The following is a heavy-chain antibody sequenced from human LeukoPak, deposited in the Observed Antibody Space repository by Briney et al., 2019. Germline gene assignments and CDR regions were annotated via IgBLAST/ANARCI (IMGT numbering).Heavy chain of an antibody. J-gene: IGHJ1*01. D-gene: IGHD3-16*02. CDR2: LSAYNGNT. CDR1: GYTFTSYG. CDR3: ARDPLGELSLHFQH. V-gene: IGHV1-18*01. Sequence: ASVKVSCKASGYTFTSYGISWVRQAPGQGLDWMGWLSAYNGNTNYAQKLQGRVTMTTDTSTSTAYMELRSLRSDDTALYYCARDPLGELSLHFQHWGQGTLVTVSS.